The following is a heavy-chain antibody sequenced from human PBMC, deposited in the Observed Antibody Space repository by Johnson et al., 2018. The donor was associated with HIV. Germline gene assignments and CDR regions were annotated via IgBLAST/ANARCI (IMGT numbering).Heavy chain of an antibody. V-gene: IGHV3-30*04. J-gene: IGHJ3*02. CDR3: ARDGDPLDFWALDI. Sequence: QVQLVESGGGVVQPGRSLRLSCAASGFTFSSYAMHWVRQAPGKGLDWVAVISYDGGNIYYTDSGKGRFTISRDNSKNTLYLQMNSLKTDDTAVYYCARDGDPLDFWALDIWGQGTMVTVSS. CDR2: ISYDGGNI. D-gene: IGHD3-3*01. CDR1: GFTFSSYA.